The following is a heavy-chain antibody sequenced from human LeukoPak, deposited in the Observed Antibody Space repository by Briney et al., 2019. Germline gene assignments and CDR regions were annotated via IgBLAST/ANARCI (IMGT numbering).Heavy chain of an antibody. CDR3: ARGGRSDIGPYFDY. J-gene: IGHJ4*02. CDR2: IIPILGIA. Sequence: ASVKVSCKASGGTFSSYAISWVRQAPGQGPEWMGRIIPILGIANYAQKFQGRVTITADKSTSTAYMELSSLRSEDTAVYYCARGGRSDIGPYFDYWGQGTLVTVSS. D-gene: IGHD2-15*01. V-gene: IGHV1-69*04. CDR1: GGTFSSYA.